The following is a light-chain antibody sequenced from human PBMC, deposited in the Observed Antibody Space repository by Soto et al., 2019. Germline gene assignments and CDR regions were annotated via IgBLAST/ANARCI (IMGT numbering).Light chain of an antibody. CDR2: GAS. Sequence: EIMMTQSPATLSVSLGERATLFCRASQNVRSNLAWYQQKPGQAPRLLIYGASSMATGIPDRFSGSGSGTDFTLTINILQSEDFAVYYCQQYNNWPPFFTFGPGTKVEI. J-gene: IGKJ3*01. CDR1: QNVRSN. CDR3: QQYNNWPPFFT. V-gene: IGKV3D-15*01.